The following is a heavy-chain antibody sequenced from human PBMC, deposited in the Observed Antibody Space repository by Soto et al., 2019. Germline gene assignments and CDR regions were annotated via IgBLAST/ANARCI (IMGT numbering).Heavy chain of an antibody. CDR2: IYYSGTT. J-gene: IGHJ4*02. CDR1: GGSISNYY. V-gene: IGHV4-59*01. Sequence: PSETLSLTCTVSGGSISNYYWSWVRQPPGKGLEWIGYIYYSGTTNYSPSLKSRVIMSVDPSKNQFSLKLRSVTAADTAVYYCARDLGYYDSSGPHIDYWGQGTLVTVSS. CDR3: ARDLGYYDSSGPHIDY. D-gene: IGHD3-22*01.